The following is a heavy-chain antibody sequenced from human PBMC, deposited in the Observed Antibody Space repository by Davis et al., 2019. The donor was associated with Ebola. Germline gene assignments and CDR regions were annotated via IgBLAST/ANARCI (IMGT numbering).Heavy chain of an antibody. J-gene: IGHJ4*02. CDR2: IYSGGST. V-gene: IGHV3-53*05. CDR1: GFTVSSNY. Sequence: GESLKISCAASGFTVSSNYMSWVRQAPGKGLEWVSVIYSGGSTYYADSVKGRFTISRDNSKNTLYLQMGSLRAEDMAVYYCASVGYSYGYQYWGQGTLVTVSS. CDR3: ASVGYSYGYQY. D-gene: IGHD5-18*01.